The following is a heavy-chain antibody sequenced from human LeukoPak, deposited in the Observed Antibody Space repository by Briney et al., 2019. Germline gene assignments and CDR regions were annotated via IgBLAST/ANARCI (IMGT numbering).Heavy chain of an antibody. V-gene: IGHV1-2*02. CDR2: INPNSGGT. CDR3: ARELEMATITHFYY. CDR1: GYTFTGYY. Sequence: ASVNDSCKASGYTFTGYYMHWVRQAPGQGLEWMGWINPNSGGTNYAQKFQGRVTMTRDTSISTAYMELSRLRSDDTAVYYCARELEMATITHFYYWGQGTLVTVSS. J-gene: IGHJ4*02. D-gene: IGHD5-24*01.